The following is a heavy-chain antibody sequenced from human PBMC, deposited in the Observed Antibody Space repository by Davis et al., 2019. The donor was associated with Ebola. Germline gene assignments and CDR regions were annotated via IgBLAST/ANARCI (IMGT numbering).Heavy chain of an antibody. Sequence: GESLKISCKGSGYSFTSYWIGWVRQMPGKGLEWMGIIYPSDSDTRYSPSFQGQVTISADKSITTAYLQWSSLKASDPAMYYCARGRVPATYDAFDIWGQGTMVTVSS. D-gene: IGHD1-1*01. J-gene: IGHJ3*02. CDR1: GYSFTSYW. CDR3: ARGRVPATYDAFDI. CDR2: IYPSDSDT. V-gene: IGHV5-51*01.